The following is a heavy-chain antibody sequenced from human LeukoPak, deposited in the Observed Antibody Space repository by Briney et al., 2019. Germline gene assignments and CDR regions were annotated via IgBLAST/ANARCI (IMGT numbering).Heavy chain of an antibody. D-gene: IGHD6-19*01. Sequence: SETLSLTCTVSGGSISNYYWSWIRQPPGKGLEWIGYIYYTGSTNYNPSLESRVTISVDTSKNQFSLKMTSVTAADTAVYYCARGGWSLDYWGQGTLVTVSS. CDR3: ARGGWSLDY. CDR1: GGSISNYY. CDR2: IYYTGST. J-gene: IGHJ4*02. V-gene: IGHV4-59*01.